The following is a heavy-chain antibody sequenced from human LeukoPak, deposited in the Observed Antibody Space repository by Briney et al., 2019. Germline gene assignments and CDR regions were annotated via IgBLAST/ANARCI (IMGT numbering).Heavy chain of an antibody. CDR3: ARGKYGGYFIDY. V-gene: IGHV3-23*01. Sequence: GGSLRLSCAASGFTFSSYAMSWVRQAPGKGLEWVSVISGSGGSTYYADSVKGRFTISRDNAKNTVYLQMNSLRAEDTAVYYCARGKYGGYFIDYWGQGTLVTVSS. D-gene: IGHD5-12*01. CDR1: GFTFSSYA. CDR2: ISGSGGST. J-gene: IGHJ4*02.